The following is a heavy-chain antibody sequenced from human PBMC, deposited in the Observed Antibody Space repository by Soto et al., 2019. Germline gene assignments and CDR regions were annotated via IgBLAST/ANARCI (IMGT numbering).Heavy chain of an antibody. Sequence: GESLKISCKGSGYSFTSYWISWVRQMPGKGLEWMGRIDPRDSYTNYSPSFQGHVTISADKSISTAYLQWSSLKASDTAMYYCGGQREYRSSSLVTWGQGTLVTVSS. J-gene: IGHJ5*02. V-gene: IGHV5-10-1*01. CDR2: IDPRDSYT. CDR1: GYSFTSYW. CDR3: GGQREYRSSSLVT. D-gene: IGHD6-6*01.